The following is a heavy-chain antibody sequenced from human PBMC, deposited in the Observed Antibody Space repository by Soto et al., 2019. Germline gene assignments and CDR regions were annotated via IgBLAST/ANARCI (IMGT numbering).Heavy chain of an antibody. CDR3: AREYGDCFDF. Sequence: PSETLSLTCTVSGGSISSYYWSWIRQPPGKGLEWIGYIYYTGSTNYNPSLKSRVTISVDTSKNQFSLNLSSVTAADTAVYYCAREYGDCFDFWGQVTLVTVS. D-gene: IGHD4-17*01. CDR2: IYYTGST. CDR1: GGSISSYY. J-gene: IGHJ4*02. V-gene: IGHV4-59*01.